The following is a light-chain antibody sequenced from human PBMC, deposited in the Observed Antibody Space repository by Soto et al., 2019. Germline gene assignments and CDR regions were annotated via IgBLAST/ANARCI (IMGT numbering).Light chain of an antibody. Sequence: QSALTQPASVSGSPGQSITISCTGTSRDVGDYNYVSWYQQHPGQAPKLMIYHVSNWPSGVSNRFSGSKSGNTASLTISGLQAEDEADYYCSSYTISSTLGFGTGTKVTVL. CDR3: SSYTISSTLG. CDR2: HVS. V-gene: IGLV2-14*01. J-gene: IGLJ1*01. CDR1: SRDVGDYNY.